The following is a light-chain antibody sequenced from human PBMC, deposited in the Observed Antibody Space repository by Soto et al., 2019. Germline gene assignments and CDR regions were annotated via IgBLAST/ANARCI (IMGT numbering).Light chain of an antibody. V-gene: IGLV1-36*01. CDR1: TSNVRNNA. CDR2: YDD. J-gene: IGLJ2*01. Sequence: QSVLTQPPSVSGAAGQRVTISCFGSTSNVRNNALNWYQQLPGKAPKLLIYYDDLLASGVSDRFSGSKSGTSASLAISGLQSEDEADYYCAVWDDNLNGPVFGGGTKVTVL. CDR3: AVWDDNLNGPV.